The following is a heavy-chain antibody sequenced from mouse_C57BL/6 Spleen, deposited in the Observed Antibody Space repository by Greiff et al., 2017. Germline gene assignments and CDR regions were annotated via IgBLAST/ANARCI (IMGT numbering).Heavy chain of an antibody. V-gene: IGHV5-17*01. CDR3: ARPGGSSYEFAY. J-gene: IGHJ3*01. CDR1: GFTFSDYG. D-gene: IGHD1-1*01. CDR2: ISSGSSTI. Sequence: EVNLVEYGGGLVKPGGSLKLSCAASGFTFSDYGMHWVRQAPEKGLEWVAYISSGSSTIYYADTVKGRFTISRDNAKNTQFLQMTSLRSEDTAMYYCARPGGSSYEFAYWGQGTLVTVSA.